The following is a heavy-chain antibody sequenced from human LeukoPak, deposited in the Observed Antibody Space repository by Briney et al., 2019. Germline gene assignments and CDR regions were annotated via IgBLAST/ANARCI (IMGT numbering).Heavy chain of an antibody. Sequence: GESLKISCKGSGYSFTSYWIGWVRQMPGKGLEWMGIIYPGDSDTRYSPSFQGQVIISADKSISTAYLQWSSLKASDTAVYYCARGFRRSPSLWFGELLPRESQEELWGQGTLVTVSS. CDR2: IYPGDSDT. CDR3: ARGFRRSPSLWFGELLPRESQEEL. CDR1: GYSFTSYW. V-gene: IGHV5-51*01. D-gene: IGHD3-10*01. J-gene: IGHJ4*02.